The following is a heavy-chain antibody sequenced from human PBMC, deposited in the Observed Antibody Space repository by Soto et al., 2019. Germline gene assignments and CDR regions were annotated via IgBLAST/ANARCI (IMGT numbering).Heavy chain of an antibody. CDR3: AREPISTPRGVTQVDP. CDR1: GAPISSGGFY. Sequence: TLSLTCNVSGAPISSGGFYWSWIRQHPGKGPEWIGYIYNSGTTFYNPSLGSRVTMSLDAAKNHFSLELRSVTVADTAVYYCAREPISTPRGVTQVDPWGQGTQVTAPQ. V-gene: IGHV4-31*03. CDR2: IYNSGTT. D-gene: IGHD3-10*01. J-gene: IGHJ5*02.